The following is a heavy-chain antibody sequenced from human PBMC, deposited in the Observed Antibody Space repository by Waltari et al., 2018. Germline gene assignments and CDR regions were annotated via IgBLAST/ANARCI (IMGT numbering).Heavy chain of an antibody. J-gene: IGHJ4*02. CDR1: GCSISYFH. CDR3: AGDYDSGSYRFDF. D-gene: IGHD3-10*01. CDR2: IYYSGST. V-gene: IGHV4-59*01. Sequence: QVQLPGSGPGLGEPSETLALTCTVPGCSISYFHLSWIRQPPGGGLGWIGYIYYSGSTTYNPSLKSRISMSLDTSRNQFSLKMSSVTADDTAVYYCAGDYDSGSYRFDFWGQGTLVTVSS.